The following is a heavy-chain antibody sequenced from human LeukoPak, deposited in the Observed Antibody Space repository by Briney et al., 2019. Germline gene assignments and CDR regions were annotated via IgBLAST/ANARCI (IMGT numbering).Heavy chain of an antibody. CDR3: ARERSTTCYDS. J-gene: IGHJ4*02. Sequence: GGSLRLSCAASGFTFSSYWMNWVRQVPGKGLEWVATIKPDGSEKYYVDSVKGRFTISRDNAKNSLYLQMNSLRVEDTAVYYCARERSTTCYDSWGPGTLVTVSS. CDR1: GFTFSSYW. V-gene: IGHV3-7*01. D-gene: IGHD1-1*01. CDR2: IKPDGSEK.